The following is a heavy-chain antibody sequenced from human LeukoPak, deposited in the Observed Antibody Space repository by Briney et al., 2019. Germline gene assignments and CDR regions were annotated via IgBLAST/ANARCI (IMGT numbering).Heavy chain of an antibody. V-gene: IGHV4-59*08. CDR2: IYYSGSS. D-gene: IGHD4-17*01. CDR1: GGSISSYY. J-gene: IGHJ3*02. Sequence: PSETLSLTCTVSGGSISSYYWSWIRQPPGKGLEWIGYIYYSGSSNYNPSLKSRVTISVDGSKNQFSLKLSSVTAADTAVYYCARSKSYGDPYAFDIWGQGTMVTVSS. CDR3: ARSKSYGDPYAFDI.